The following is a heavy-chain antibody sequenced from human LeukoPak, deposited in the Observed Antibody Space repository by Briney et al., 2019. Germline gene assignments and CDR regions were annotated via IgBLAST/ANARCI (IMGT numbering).Heavy chain of an antibody. Sequence: PGGSLRLSCEFSGIIFSTYAMNWVRQAPGKGLEWISCISSSGTTMYYADSVKGRFTISRDNAKNSLYLQMNSLRAEDTAVYYCARGFRDTAMFLDYWGQGTLVTVSS. J-gene: IGHJ4*02. D-gene: IGHD5-18*01. CDR1: GIIFSTYA. V-gene: IGHV3-48*03. CDR2: ISSSGTTM. CDR3: ARGFRDTAMFLDY.